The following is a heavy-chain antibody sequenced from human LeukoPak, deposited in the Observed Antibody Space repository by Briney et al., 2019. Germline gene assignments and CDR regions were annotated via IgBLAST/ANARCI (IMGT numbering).Heavy chain of an antibody. CDR2: ISYDGSNK. D-gene: IGHD3-16*01. V-gene: IGHV3-30*03. CDR1: GFTFSSYG. CDR3: ARVGSTFYYDN. J-gene: IGHJ4*02. Sequence: GGSLRLSCVASGFTFSSYGMHWVRQAPGKGLEWVAVISYDGSNKYYADSVKGRFTISRDNSKNTRYLQMNSLRAEDTAVYYCARVGSTFYYDNWGQGTLVTVSS.